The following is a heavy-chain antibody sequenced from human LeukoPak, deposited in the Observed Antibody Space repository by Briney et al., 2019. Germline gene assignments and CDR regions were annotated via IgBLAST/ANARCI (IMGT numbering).Heavy chain of an antibody. CDR1: GFTFSSYG. Sequence: GRSLRLSCAASGFTFSSYGMHWVRQAPGKGLEWVAVISYDGSNKYYADSVEGRFTISRDNSKNTLYLQMNSLRAEDTAVYYCAKSGSSSSLYFDYWGQGTLVTVSS. V-gene: IGHV3-30*18. CDR3: AKSGSSSSLYFDY. CDR2: ISYDGSNK. J-gene: IGHJ4*02. D-gene: IGHD6-13*01.